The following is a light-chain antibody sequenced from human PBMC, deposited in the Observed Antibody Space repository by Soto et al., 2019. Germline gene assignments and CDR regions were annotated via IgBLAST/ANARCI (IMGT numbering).Light chain of an antibody. CDR3: SSYTSSATWV. Sequence: QSALTQPASVSGSPGQSITISCTGTSSDVGTYNYVSWYQQHPGKAPKLMIYEVSARPSGVSNRFSASKSDNTASLTISGLQAEDEADYYCSSYTSSATWVFGGGTKLTVL. J-gene: IGLJ3*02. CDR1: SSDVGTYNY. V-gene: IGLV2-14*01. CDR2: EVS.